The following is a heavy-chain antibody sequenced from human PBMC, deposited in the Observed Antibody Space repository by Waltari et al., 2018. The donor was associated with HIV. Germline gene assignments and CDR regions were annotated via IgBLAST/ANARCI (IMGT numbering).Heavy chain of an antibody. CDR2: IKYDGSSA. CDR3: ARVEVVISSPWYWYFDL. D-gene: IGHD3-3*01. CDR1: GFIFSSYW. Sequence: EVQLVESGGGLAQPGGSLRLSCAATGFIFSSYWMHWVRQVPGKGLVLVSRIKYDGSSATYADSVKGRFTISRDNAKKTLYLQMNSLRAEDTAVYYCARVEVVISSPWYWYFDLWGRGTLVTVSS. J-gene: IGHJ2*01. V-gene: IGHV3-74*01.